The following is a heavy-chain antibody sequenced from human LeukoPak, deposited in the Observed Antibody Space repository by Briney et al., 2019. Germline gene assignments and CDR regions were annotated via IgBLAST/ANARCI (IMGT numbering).Heavy chain of an antibody. D-gene: IGHD3-22*01. CDR3: ARAGHYYDSSGYYPHDAFDI. V-gene: IGHV1-69*04. CDR1: GGTFSSYA. Sequence: SVKVSCKASGGTFSSYAISWVRQAPGQGLEWMGRIIPILGIANYAQKFQGRVTITADKSTSTAYMELSSLRSEDTAVYYCARAGHYYDSSGYYPHDAFDIWGQGTMVTVSS. J-gene: IGHJ3*02. CDR2: IIPILGIA.